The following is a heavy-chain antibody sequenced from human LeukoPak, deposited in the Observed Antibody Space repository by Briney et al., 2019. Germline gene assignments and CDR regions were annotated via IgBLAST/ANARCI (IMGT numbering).Heavy chain of an antibody. Sequence: SETLSLPFTVSGGSISSGDNYWSWIRPPPGKGLEWIGYIYYSGRTYYNPSLKSRVTISVDTSKNQFSLKLSSVTAADTAVYYCARDFRGGYNWFDPWGQGTLVTVSS. CDR1: GGSISSGDNY. CDR2: IYYSGRT. J-gene: IGHJ5*02. D-gene: IGHD2-15*01. CDR3: ARDFRGGYNWFDP. V-gene: IGHV4-30-4*08.